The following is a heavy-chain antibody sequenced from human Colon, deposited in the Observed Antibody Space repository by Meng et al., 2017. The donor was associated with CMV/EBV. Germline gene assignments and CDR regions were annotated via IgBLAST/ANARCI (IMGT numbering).Heavy chain of an antibody. D-gene: IGHD1-26*01. Sequence: SVKVSCKTSGGSFSDYAISWVRQAPGQGLEWIGGIIPVFGTPNYAQSFQGRVAITTDEFTSTAYMELNSLTSEDTAVYYCARGTRYSGSLTLDSWGQGTQVTVSP. V-gene: IGHV1-69*05. CDR3: ARGTRYSGSLTLDS. CDR2: IIPVFGTP. J-gene: IGHJ4*02. CDR1: GGSFSDYA.